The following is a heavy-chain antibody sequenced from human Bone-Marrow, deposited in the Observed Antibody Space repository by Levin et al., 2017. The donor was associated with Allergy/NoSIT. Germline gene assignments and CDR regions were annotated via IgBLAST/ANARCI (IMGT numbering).Heavy chain of an antibody. CDR3: AADSDSTMIPYFDY. CDR2: ILIGGYT. D-gene: IGHD3-16*01. J-gene: IGHJ4*02. Sequence: GASVKVSCKASGFTFTNSAVQWVRQTRGQRLEWIGWILIGGYTKYAQKFQDRVTITRDMSTSTVHMELSSLRADDTAVYYCAADSDSTMIPYFDYWGQGTLVTVSS. V-gene: IGHV1-58*01. CDR1: GFTFTNSA.